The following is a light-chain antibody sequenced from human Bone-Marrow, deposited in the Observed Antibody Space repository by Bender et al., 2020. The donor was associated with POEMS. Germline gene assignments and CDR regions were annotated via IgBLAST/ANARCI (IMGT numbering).Light chain of an antibody. J-gene: IGLJ3*02. CDR3: AAWETGLSRGV. Sequence: QSVLTQPPSASGTPGQRVTISCSGSNSNIGTNAVNWYQQFPGTAPKLPIYSDNQRPSGVPDRFYAFKSGTSASLAISGLQSEDEADYYCAAWETGLSRGVFGGGTKLTVL. CDR1: NSNIGTNA. CDR2: SDN. V-gene: IGLV1-44*01.